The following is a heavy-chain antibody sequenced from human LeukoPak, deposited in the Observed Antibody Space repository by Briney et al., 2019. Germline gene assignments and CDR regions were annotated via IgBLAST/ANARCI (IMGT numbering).Heavy chain of an antibody. D-gene: IGHD4-23*01. V-gene: IGHV1-46*01. Sequence: ASVKVSCKASGYTFTSYYMYWVRQAPGQGLEWMGIINPNVSSTFYAQKFQGRVTMTRDTSTSTFYMELSSLKSEDTAMYYCAREDYGGNVGVPDYWGQGTRVTVSS. CDR2: INPNVSST. CDR3: AREDYGGNVGVPDY. J-gene: IGHJ4*02. CDR1: GYTFTSYY.